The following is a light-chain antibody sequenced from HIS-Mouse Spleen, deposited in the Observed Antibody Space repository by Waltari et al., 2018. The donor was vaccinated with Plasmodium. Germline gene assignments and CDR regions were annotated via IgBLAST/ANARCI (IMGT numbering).Light chain of an antibody. J-gene: IGLJ3*02. CDR2: EDS. Sequence: SYELTQPPSVSVSPGQTARITCSGDALPKKYAYWYQQKSGQAPVLVIYEDSKRPSGIPEGFSGAGSGTMATLTISGVQVEDEADYYCYSTDSSGNHRVFGGGTKLTVL. V-gene: IGLV3-10*01. CDR3: YSTDSSGNHRV. CDR1: ALPKKY.